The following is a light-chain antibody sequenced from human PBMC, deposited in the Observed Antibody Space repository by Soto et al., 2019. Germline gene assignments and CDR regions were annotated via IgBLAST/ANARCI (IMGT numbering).Light chain of an antibody. Sequence: AIRMTQSPSSLSASTGDRVTITCRASQGISTYLAWYQQKPGKAPKFLIYAASTLQSRVPSRFSGSGSGTHFTLTVSNLQSEDFATYYCHQYYTYPPTFGGGTKVEIK. CDR3: HQYYTYPPT. J-gene: IGKJ4*01. V-gene: IGKV1-8*01. CDR1: QGISTY. CDR2: AAS.